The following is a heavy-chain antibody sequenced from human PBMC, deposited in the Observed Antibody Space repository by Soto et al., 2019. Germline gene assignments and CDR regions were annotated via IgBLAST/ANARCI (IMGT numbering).Heavy chain of an antibody. J-gene: IGHJ4*02. D-gene: IGHD1-7*01. CDR1: GGSFSGYY. Sequence: GPLQQCGAGLLKPSETLSLTCAVSGGSFSGYYCIGIRQPPGKGLEWIVEMNDSGNTKYTASLESRVAISVDTSKGHFPLTLTSVTAADTAVYYCVSPRWNSIYWGQGTLVGVSS. CDR2: MNDSGNT. V-gene: IGHV4-34*01. CDR3: VSPRWNSIY.